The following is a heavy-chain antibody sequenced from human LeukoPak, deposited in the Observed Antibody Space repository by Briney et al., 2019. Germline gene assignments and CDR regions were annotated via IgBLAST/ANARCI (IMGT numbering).Heavy chain of an antibody. J-gene: IGHJ4*02. CDR1: GFTFSNYA. V-gene: IGHV3-30-3*01. CDR2: ISYDGSNK. CDR3: ARTTVVSPRAFDY. Sequence: GGSLRLSCAASGFTFSNYAMHWVRQAPGKGLEWVAVISYDGSNKNYADSVKGRFTISRDNSKNTLYLQMNSLRAEDTAVYYCARTTVVSPRAFDYWGQGTLVTVSS. D-gene: IGHD4-23*01.